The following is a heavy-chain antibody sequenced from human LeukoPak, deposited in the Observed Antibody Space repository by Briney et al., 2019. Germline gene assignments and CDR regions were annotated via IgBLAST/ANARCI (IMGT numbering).Heavy chain of an antibody. V-gene: IGHV3-33*06. CDR2: IWYDGSNK. Sequence: GGSLRLSCAASGFTFSSYSMHWVRQAPGKGLEWVAVIWYDGSNKYYTDSVKGRFTISRDNSKNTLYLQMNSLRAEDMAVYYCAKVTTYYYDSSCYYHWGQGTLVTVSS. J-gene: IGHJ5*02. D-gene: IGHD3-22*01. CDR1: GFTFSSYS. CDR3: AKVTTYYYDSSCYYH.